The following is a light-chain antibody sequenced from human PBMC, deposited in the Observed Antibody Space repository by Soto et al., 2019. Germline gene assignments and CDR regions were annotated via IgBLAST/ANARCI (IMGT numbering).Light chain of an antibody. Sequence: EIVMTQYPATLSVSPGERATLSCRASQSVRTNLAWYQQKPGQAPRLLIYAASTRATGIPARFSGSASGTQYTLTISRLQSDDFAVYYCHQYNNGPVLNTFGQGTKLEIK. J-gene: IGKJ2*01. CDR1: QSVRTN. CDR2: AAS. CDR3: HQYNNGPVLNT. V-gene: IGKV3-15*01.